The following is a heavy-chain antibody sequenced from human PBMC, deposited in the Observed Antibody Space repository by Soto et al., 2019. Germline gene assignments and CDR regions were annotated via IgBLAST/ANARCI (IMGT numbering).Heavy chain of an antibody. CDR1: GFTLSTYW. J-gene: IGHJ6*02. CDR2: INSDGSST. CDR3: ASNTAMVRYYYYGMDV. D-gene: IGHD5-18*01. Sequence: PGGSLRLSCAASGFTLSTYWMHWVRQAPGEGLVWVSRINSDGSSTSYADSVKGRFTISRDNAKNTLYLQMNSLRAEDTAVYYCASNTAMVRYYYYGMDVWGQGTTVTVSS. V-gene: IGHV3-74*01.